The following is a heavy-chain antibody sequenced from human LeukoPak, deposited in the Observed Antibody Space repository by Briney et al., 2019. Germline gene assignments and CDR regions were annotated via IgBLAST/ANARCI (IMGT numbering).Heavy chain of an antibody. J-gene: IGHJ4*02. CDR2: VSGSGGDT. V-gene: IGHV3-23*01. Sequence: GGSLRLSCAASGFPFSSYAMSWVRQGPGKGLEWVSVVSGSGGDTYYADSVKGRFTISRDNSKNTLYLQMNSLRAEDTAVYYCAKSDYYDGSGHPSSFEYWGQGTLVTVSS. CDR3: AKSDYYDGSGHPSSFEY. D-gene: IGHD3-22*01. CDR1: GFPFSSYA.